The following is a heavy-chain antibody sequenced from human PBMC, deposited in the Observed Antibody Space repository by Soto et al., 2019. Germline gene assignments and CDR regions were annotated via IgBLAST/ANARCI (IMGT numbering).Heavy chain of an antibody. Sequence: QVQLQEPGPGLVKPSQTLSLTCTVSGGSISSGDYYWSWIRQPPGKGLEWIGYIYYSGRTDYNPSLESRVNISVDTSKNQFSLKLSSVTAADTAVYYCARFRSSWAFDYWGQGTLVTVS. CDR3: ARFRSSWAFDY. CDR1: GGSISSGDYY. V-gene: IGHV4-30-4*01. CDR2: IYYSGRT. D-gene: IGHD6-13*01. J-gene: IGHJ4*02.